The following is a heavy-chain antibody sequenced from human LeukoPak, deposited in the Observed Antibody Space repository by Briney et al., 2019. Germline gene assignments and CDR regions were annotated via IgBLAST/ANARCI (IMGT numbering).Heavy chain of an antibody. D-gene: IGHD3-22*01. J-gene: IGHJ3*02. Sequence: GGSLRLSCAASGFTVSSNYMSWVRQAPGKGLEWVSVIYSGGSTYYADSVKGRFTISADNSKNTLYLQMNSLRAEDTAVYYCAREGPSYYDSSGYYYSSGDAFDIWGQGTMVTVSS. V-gene: IGHV3-53*01. CDR2: IYSGGST. CDR1: GFTVSSNY. CDR3: AREGPSYYDSSGYYYSSGDAFDI.